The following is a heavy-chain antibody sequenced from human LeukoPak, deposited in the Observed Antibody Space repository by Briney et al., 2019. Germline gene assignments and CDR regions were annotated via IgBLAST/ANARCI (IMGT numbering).Heavy chain of an antibody. CDR3: ARDFFPIVDSTWYEIGY. D-gene: IGHD2-21*01. CDR2: ISSSSSYI. J-gene: IGHJ4*02. Sequence: GGSLRLFCAASGFTFSSYSMNWVRQAPGKGLQWVSSISSSSSYIYYADSVRGRFTISRDNSRNTLYLQMDSLRSEDTAVYYCARDFFPIVDSTWYEIGYWGQGTLVTVSS. CDR1: GFTFSSYS. V-gene: IGHV3-21*01.